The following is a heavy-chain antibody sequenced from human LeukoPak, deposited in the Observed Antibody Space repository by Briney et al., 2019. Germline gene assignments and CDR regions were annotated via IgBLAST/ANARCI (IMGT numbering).Heavy chain of an antibody. D-gene: IGHD4-17*01. V-gene: IGHV5-51*01. CDR2: IYPGDSDT. CDR3: ARGVWATTTGPTDAFDI. CDR1: GYSFTSYW. Sequence: GESLKISCKGSGYSFTSYWIGWVRQMPGKGLEWMGIIYPGDSDTRYSPSFQGQVTISADKSISTAYLQWSSLKASDTAMYYCARGVWATTTGPTDAFDIWGQGAMVTVSS. J-gene: IGHJ3*02.